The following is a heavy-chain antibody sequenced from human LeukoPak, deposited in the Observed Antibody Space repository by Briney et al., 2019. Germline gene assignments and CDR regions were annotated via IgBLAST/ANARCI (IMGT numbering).Heavy chain of an antibody. Sequence: GGSLRLSCAASGFTFNNYAMTWVRQAPGKGLGWVSGIGGSGASTYYADSVKGRFTISRDNSRSTLYLQMDSLRADDTAVYYCTKNSARTTVSTGLSYWGPGTLVTASS. D-gene: IGHD4-17*01. CDR3: TKNSARTTVSTGLSY. CDR1: GFTFNNYA. V-gene: IGHV3-23*01. CDR2: IGGSGAST. J-gene: IGHJ4*02.